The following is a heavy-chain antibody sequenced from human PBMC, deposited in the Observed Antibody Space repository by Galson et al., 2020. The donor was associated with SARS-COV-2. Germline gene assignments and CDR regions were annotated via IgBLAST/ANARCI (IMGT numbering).Heavy chain of an antibody. Sequence: GGSLRLSCAASGFTFSSSWMSWVRQAPGKGLEWVANIKQDGSEKYYVDSVKGRFTISRDNAKNSLYLQMNSLRAEDTAVYYCARDGGNWNSNADDAFDIWGQGTMVTVSS. CDR1: GFTFSSSW. CDR2: IKQDGSEK. J-gene: IGHJ3*02. V-gene: IGHV3-7*01. D-gene: IGHD1-7*01. CDR3: ARDGGNWNSNADDAFDI.